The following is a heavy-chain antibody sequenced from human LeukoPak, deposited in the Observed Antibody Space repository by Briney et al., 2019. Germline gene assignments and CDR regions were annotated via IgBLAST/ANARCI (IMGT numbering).Heavy chain of an antibody. J-gene: IGHJ4*02. Sequence: ASVKVSRKSSGGTFSSYAISWVRQAPGQGLEWMGRIIPILGIANYAQKFQGRVTITADKSTSTAYMELSSLRSEDTAVYYCARAYYDSSADYWGQGTLVTVSS. CDR1: GGTFSSYA. V-gene: IGHV1-69*04. CDR2: IIPILGIA. CDR3: ARAYYDSSADY. D-gene: IGHD3-22*01.